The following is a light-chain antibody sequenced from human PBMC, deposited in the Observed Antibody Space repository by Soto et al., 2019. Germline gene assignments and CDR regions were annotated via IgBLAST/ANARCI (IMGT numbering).Light chain of an antibody. Sequence: QSALTQPASLSGSPGQSIPISCAGTSCDVGGYDYVSWYQQHPDKAPKLMIYEVTKRPSGVSNRFSGSKSGNTASLTISGLEPEDEADYYCSSQTSGSTRVFGSGTKVTVL. V-gene: IGLV2-14*01. CDR1: SCDVGGYDY. CDR2: EVT. CDR3: SSQTSGSTRV. J-gene: IGLJ1*01.